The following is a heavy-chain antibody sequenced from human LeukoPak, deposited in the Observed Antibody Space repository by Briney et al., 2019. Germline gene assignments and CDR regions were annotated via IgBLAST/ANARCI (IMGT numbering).Heavy chain of an antibody. Sequence: GEPLQFSGTGSGYSFSRNWISWVRQTPGKGLQWMGRIDPSDSYTNYSPSFEGHVTISADKSISTAYLQWSSLKASDTAVYFCVRHEQWLVHEYWGQGTLVTVSS. CDR1: GYSFSRNW. D-gene: IGHD6-19*01. V-gene: IGHV5-10-1*01. J-gene: IGHJ4*02. CDR3: VRHEQWLVHEY. CDR2: IDPSDSYT.